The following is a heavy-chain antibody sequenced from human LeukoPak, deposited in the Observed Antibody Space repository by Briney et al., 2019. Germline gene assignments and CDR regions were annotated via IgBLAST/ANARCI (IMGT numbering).Heavy chain of an antibody. CDR2: INPNSGGT. Sequence: GASVKVSCKASGYTFTGYYMHWVRQAPGQGLEWMGWINPNSGGTNYAQKFQGRVTMTRDTSISTAYMELSRLRSDDTAVYYRASSIAVAGTAFDYWGQGTLVTVSS. J-gene: IGHJ4*02. D-gene: IGHD6-19*01. CDR3: ASSIAVAGTAFDY. V-gene: IGHV1-2*02. CDR1: GYTFTGYY.